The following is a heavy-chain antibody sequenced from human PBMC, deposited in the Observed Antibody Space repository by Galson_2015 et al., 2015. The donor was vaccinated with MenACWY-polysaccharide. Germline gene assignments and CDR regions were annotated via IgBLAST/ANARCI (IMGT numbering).Heavy chain of an antibody. V-gene: IGHV1-3*01. Sequence: SVKVSCKASGYTPTAYTIHWVRQAPGQRLEWMGWINGVSHNTKYSQNFQGRLTITRNASTCTAYMELSSLRSEDTAVYYCARFRTVTAENWFDPWGQGTLVTVSS. CDR1: GYTPTAYT. CDR3: ARFRTVTAENWFDP. J-gene: IGHJ5*02. CDR2: INGVSHNT. D-gene: IGHD2-21*02.